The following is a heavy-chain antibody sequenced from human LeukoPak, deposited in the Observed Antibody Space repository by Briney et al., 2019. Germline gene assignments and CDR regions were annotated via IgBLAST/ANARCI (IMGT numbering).Heavy chain of an antibody. Sequence: GGSLRLSGAASGLTFSSYWMHWVRQSPGKGLVWVSRINNDESSTSYADSVKGRFTISRDNAKNTLYLQMNSLRAEDTAVYYCARVQGHPPNGLDVWGQGTMVTVSS. D-gene: IGHD2-8*01. CDR3: ARVQGHPPNGLDV. V-gene: IGHV3-74*01. CDR2: INNDESST. CDR1: GLTFSSYW. J-gene: IGHJ3*01.